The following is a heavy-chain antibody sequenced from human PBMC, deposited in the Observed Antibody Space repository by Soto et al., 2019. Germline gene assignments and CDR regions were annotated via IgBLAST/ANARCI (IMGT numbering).Heavy chain of an antibody. D-gene: IGHD3-22*01. CDR3: AIRVVVSNWFAP. CDR1: GCTFSSYA. CDR2: IIPIFGTA. J-gene: IGHJ5*02. V-gene: IGHV1-69*01. Sequence: QVQLVQSGAEVKKPGSSVKVSCKASGCTFSSYAISLVRQAPGQGLEWMGGIIPIFGTANYAQKFQGRVTSTADESTSTASMELSSLRSEDTDVYYCAIRVVVSNWFAPWGQGTLVTVSS.